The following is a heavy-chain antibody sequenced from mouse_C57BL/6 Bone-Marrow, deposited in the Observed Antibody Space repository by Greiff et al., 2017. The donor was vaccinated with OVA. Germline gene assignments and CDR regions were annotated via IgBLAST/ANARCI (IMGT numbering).Heavy chain of an antibody. J-gene: IGHJ4*01. Sequence: GGGLVQPKGSLKLSCAASGFSFNTYAMNWVRQAPGKGLEWVARIRSKSNNYATYYADSVKDRFTISRDDSESMLYLQMNNLKTEDTAMYYCVRHIYYGMDYWGQGTSVTVSS. CDR1: GFSFNTYA. V-gene: IGHV10-1*01. CDR2: IRSKSNNYAT. CDR3: VRHIYYGMDY.